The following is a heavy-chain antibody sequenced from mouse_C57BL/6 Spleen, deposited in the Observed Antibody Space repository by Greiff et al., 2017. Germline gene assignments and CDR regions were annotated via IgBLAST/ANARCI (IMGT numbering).Heavy chain of an antibody. CDR3: ARKDYDGHCDV. CDR1: GYTFTDYY. Sequence: EVQLQQSGPVLVKPGASVKMSCKASGYTFTDYYMNWVKQSHGKSLEWIGVINPYNGGTSYNQKFKGKATLTVDKSSSTAYIELNSLTSEDSAVYYCARKDYDGHCDVWGTGTTVTVSS. V-gene: IGHV1-19*01. CDR2: INPYNGGT. D-gene: IGHD1-1*01. J-gene: IGHJ1*03.